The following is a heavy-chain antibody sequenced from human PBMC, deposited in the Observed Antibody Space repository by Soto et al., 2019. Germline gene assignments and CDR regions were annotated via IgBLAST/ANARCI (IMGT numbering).Heavy chain of an antibody. V-gene: IGHV5-51*01. CDR3: GRFGSSGYYWVNWFDP. CDR2: IYPGDSDT. CDR1: GYRFISYW. Sequence: PGESKKISCKGSGYRFISYWIGWVRQMPGKGLEWMGIIYPGDSDTRYSPSFQGQVTISADKSISTAYLQWSSLKASDTAMYYCGRFGSSGYYWVNWFDPWGQGTLVTVSS. J-gene: IGHJ5*02. D-gene: IGHD3-22*01.